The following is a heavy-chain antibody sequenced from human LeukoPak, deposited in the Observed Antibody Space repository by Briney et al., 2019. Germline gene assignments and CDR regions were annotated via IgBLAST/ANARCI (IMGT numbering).Heavy chain of an antibody. CDR3: ARSTHGSGSYYSFDY. CDR2: ISRSGTYK. J-gene: IGHJ4*02. CDR1: RFTFSDYY. D-gene: IGHD3-10*01. Sequence: GGSLRLSCSASRFTFSDYYMSWIRQAPGKGLEWVSYISRSGTYKNYADSVKGRFTISRDNAKDSLYLQMNSLRAEDTPVYYCARSTHGSGSYYSFDYWGQGTLVTVSS. V-gene: IGHV3-11*06.